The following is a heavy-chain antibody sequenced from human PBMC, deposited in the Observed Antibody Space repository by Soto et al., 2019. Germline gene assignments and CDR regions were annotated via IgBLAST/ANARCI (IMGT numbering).Heavy chain of an antibody. V-gene: IGHV1-69*01. CDR3: ARSQGGSSSLDIYYYYYYGMDV. J-gene: IGHJ6*02. CDR2: IIPIFGTA. D-gene: IGHD2-15*01. CDR1: GGTFSSYA. Sequence: QVQLVRSGAAVKKPGSSVKVSCKAPGGTFSSYAISWVRQAPGQGLEWMGGIIPIFGTANYAQKFQGRVTITADESTSTGYMELSSLRSEDTAVYYCARSQGGSSSLDIYYYYYYGMDVWGQGTTVTVSS.